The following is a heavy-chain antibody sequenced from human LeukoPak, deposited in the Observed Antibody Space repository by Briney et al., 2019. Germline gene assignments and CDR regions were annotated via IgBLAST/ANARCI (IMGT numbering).Heavy chain of an antibody. CDR2: IHCSGST. CDR3: ARHDPGWFDT. CDR1: GGSISSSY. D-gene: IGHD7-27*01. J-gene: IGHJ5*02. V-gene: IGHV4-59*08. Sequence: SETLSLTCTVSGGSISSSYWSWIRQPPGKGLEWIGYIHCSGSTKYNPSLKSRATISVDTSKAHFSLKLSSATAADTAVYYCARHDPGWFDTWGQGTLVTVSS.